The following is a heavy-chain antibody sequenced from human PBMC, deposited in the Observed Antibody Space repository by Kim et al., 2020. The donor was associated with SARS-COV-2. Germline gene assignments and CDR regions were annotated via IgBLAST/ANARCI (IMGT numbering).Heavy chain of an antibody. CDR2: TYYRSKWSY. D-gene: IGHD6-6*01. CDR1: GDSVSSNSAS. V-gene: IGHV6-1*01. CDR3: VRASRGSSDFNY. J-gene: IGHJ4*02. Sequence: SQTLSLTCAISGDSVSSNSASWTWIRQSPSRGLEWLGRTYYRSKWSYDYAVSVKGRITISPDTSKNQFSLQLNSVTPEDTAVYYCVRASRGSSDFNYWGQGTXVTXSS.